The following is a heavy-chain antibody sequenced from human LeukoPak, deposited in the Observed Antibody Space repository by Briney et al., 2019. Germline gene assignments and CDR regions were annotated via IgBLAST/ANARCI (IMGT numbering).Heavy chain of an antibody. CDR1: GYSISSGYY. Sequence: SETLSLTCAVSGYSISSGYYWGWIRQPPGKGLEWIGSIYHSGSTYYNPSLKSRVTMSVDTSKNQFSLKLSSVTAADTAVYYCARVSRYYDSSGYIDYWGQGTLVTVSS. J-gene: IGHJ4*02. CDR2: IYHSGST. D-gene: IGHD3-22*01. V-gene: IGHV4-38-2*01. CDR3: ARVSRYYDSSGYIDY.